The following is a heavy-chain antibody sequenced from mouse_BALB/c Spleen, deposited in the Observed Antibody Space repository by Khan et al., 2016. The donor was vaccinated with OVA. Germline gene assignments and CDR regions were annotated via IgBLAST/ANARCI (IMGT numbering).Heavy chain of an antibody. CDR1: GYSFTNYG. V-gene: IGHV9-3-1*01. J-gene: IGHJ4*01. CDR2: INTYTGEP. CDR3: ARPPYFSYTLDH. Sequence: QIQLVQSGPELKKPGETVKISCKASGYSFTNYGMNWVKQSPGKALKWMGWINTYTGEPTYADDFKGRFAFSLETSASTTYLQINNLKNEDTATYFCARPPYFSYTLDHWGQGTSVTVSS. D-gene: IGHD2-10*01.